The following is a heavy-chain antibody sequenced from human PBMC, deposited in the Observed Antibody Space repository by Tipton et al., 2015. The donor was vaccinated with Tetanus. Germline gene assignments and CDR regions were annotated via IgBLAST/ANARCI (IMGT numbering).Heavy chain of an antibody. Sequence: TLSLTCTVSGGSISSGGYYWSWIRQHPGKGLEWIGYIYYSGSTYYNPSLKSRVTISVDTSKNQFSLKLSSVTAADTAVYYCARDRKNYYDSSGYPTQLYYYGMDVWGQGTTVTVSS. J-gene: IGHJ6*02. CDR2: IYYSGST. CDR3: ARDRKNYYDSSGYPTQLYYYGMDV. D-gene: IGHD3-22*01. V-gene: IGHV4-31*03. CDR1: GGSISSGGYY.